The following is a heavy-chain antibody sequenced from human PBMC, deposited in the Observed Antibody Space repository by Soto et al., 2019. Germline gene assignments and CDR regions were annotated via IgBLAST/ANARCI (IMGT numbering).Heavy chain of an antibody. J-gene: IGHJ4*02. CDR3: ARGGPGIAAAGPPLWDY. D-gene: IGHD6-13*01. CDR2: INHSGST. Sequence: PSETLSLTCAVYGGSFIGYYWSWIRQPPGKGLEWIGEINHSGSTNYNPSLKSRVTISVDTSKNQFSLKLSSVTAADTAVYYCARGGPGIAAAGPPLWDYWGQGTLVTVSS. V-gene: IGHV4-34*01. CDR1: GGSFIGYY.